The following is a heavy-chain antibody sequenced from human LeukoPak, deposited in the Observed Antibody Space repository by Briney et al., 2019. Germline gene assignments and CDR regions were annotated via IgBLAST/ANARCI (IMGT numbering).Heavy chain of an antibody. CDR1: GGSISSGGYY. CDR2: IYYSGST. D-gene: IGHD3-22*01. J-gene: IGHJ4*02. V-gene: IGHV4-31*03. CDR3: ARDGYYDSSGKGFDY. Sequence: SETLSLTCTVSGGSISSGGYYWSWIRQHPGKGLEWTGYIYYSGSTYYNPSLKSRVTISVDTSKNQFSLKLSSVTAADTAVYYCARDGYYDSSGKGFDYWGQGTLVTVSS.